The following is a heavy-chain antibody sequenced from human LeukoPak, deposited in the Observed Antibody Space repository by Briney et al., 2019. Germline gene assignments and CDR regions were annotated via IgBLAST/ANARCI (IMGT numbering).Heavy chain of an antibody. Sequence: ASVKVSCKASGGTFSSYAISWVRQAPGQGLEWMGRIIPILGIANYAQKFQGRVTITAGKSTSTAYMELSSLRSEDTAVYYCARAPQVAVTTFDYWGQGTLVTVSS. CDR2: IIPILGIA. CDR3: ARAPQVAVTTFDY. V-gene: IGHV1-69*04. CDR1: GGTFSSYA. J-gene: IGHJ4*02. D-gene: IGHD4-4*01.